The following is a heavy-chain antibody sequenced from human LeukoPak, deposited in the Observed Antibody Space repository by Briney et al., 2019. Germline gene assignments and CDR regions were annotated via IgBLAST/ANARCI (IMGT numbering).Heavy chain of an antibody. CDR2: INPNSGGT. CDR3: ARDFDYNSSP. CDR1: GYTFTGYY. Sequence: ASVKVSCKASGYTFTGYYIFWVRQAPGQGLEWMGGINPNSGGTNYAQKFQGRVTMTRDTSISTAYMELSNLRSDDTAVYYCARDFDYNSSPWGQGTLVTVSP. D-gene: IGHD3-22*01. V-gene: IGHV1-2*02. J-gene: IGHJ5*02.